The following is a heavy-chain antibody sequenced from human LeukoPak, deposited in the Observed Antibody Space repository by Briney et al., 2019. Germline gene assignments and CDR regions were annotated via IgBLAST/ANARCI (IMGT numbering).Heavy chain of an antibody. CDR2: ISAYNGNT. CDR3: ARGGIAAAGADDYYYYMDV. V-gene: IGHV1-18*01. CDR1: GYTFTSYG. J-gene: IGHJ6*03. Sequence: ASVKVSCKASGYTFTSYGISWVRRAPGQGLEWMGWISAYNGNTNYAQKLQGRVTMTTDTSTSTAYMELRSLRSDDTAVYYCARGGIAAAGADDYYYYMDVWGKGTTVTVSS. D-gene: IGHD6-13*01.